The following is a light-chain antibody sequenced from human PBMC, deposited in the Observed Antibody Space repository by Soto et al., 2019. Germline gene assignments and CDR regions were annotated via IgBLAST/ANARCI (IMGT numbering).Light chain of an antibody. CDR2: AAS. J-gene: IGKJ2*01. CDR3: QQSFSTAYT. V-gene: IGKV1-39*01. CDR1: QGIRIY. Sequence: DIQMTQSPSSLSASVGDRVTITCRAIQGIRIYLNWYQHRAGKAPRLLIYAASSLQSGVSSRFSGRGSGTVFTLTISSVQPEDFATSYCQQSFSTAYTFAQGTKVDIK.